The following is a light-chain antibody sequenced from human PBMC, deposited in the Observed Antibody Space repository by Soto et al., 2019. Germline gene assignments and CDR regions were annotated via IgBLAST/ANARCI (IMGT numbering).Light chain of an antibody. Sequence: QSVLTQPRSVSGSPGQSVTISCTGTSNDVGRFDYVSWYQQHPGKAPKVIIYDVNERPSGVPNRFSGSKSGNTASLTISGLQADDEADYYCCSYAGRSTPYVFGTGTKVTVL. CDR1: SNDVGRFDY. CDR3: CSYAGRSTPYV. J-gene: IGLJ1*01. CDR2: DVN. V-gene: IGLV2-11*01.